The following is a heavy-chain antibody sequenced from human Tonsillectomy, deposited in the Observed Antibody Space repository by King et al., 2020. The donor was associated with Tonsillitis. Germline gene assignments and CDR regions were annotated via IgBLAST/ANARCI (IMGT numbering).Heavy chain of an antibody. V-gene: IGHV3-23*04. Sequence: VQLVESGGGLVQPGGSLRLSCAASGFTFSSYAMSWVRQAPGKGLEWVSGISASGGSTYYADSVKGRFTISRDNSKNTLYLQMNSRRAEDTAVYYCAKDRTNPLGLDWFDTWGQGTLVTVSS. CDR2: ISASGGST. CDR3: AKDRTNPLGLDWFDT. J-gene: IGHJ5*02. D-gene: IGHD2-2*01. CDR1: GFTFSSYA.